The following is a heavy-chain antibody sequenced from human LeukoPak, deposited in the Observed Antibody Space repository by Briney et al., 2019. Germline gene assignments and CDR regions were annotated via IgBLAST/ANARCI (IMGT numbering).Heavy chain of an antibody. V-gene: IGHV1-8*01. CDR3: ARASSSSWYGRYYFDY. Sequence: ASVKVSCKASGYTFTSYDINWVRQATGQGLEWMGWMNPNSGNTGYAQKFQGRVTMTRDMSTSTVYMELSSLRSEDTAVYYCARASSSSWYGRYYFDYWGQGTLVTVSS. CDR1: GYTFTSYD. D-gene: IGHD6-13*01. J-gene: IGHJ4*02. CDR2: MNPNSGNT.